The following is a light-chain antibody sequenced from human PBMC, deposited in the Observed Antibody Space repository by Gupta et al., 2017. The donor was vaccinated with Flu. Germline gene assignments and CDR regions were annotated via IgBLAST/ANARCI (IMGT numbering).Light chain of an antibody. V-gene: IGKV4-1*01. CDR1: QSVLFISKNKNY. CDR2: WAS. J-gene: IGKJ1*01. CDR3: QQDDSTPWT. Sequence: DIVMTQSPDSLAMSLGERATINCRSSQSVLFISKNKNYLAWYQQKLGQPPNLLIYWASIRESGVPDSSSGREPGTDFTLTISIRQAKDVAVYYFQQDDSTPWTFGQGTKVEIK.